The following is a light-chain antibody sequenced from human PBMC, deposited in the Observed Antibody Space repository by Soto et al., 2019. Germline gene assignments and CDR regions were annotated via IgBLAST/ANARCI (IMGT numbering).Light chain of an antibody. CDR1: SANIGSSY. V-gene: IGLV1-47*01. CDR2: RNS. Sequence: QLVLTQPPATSGTPGQRVTISCSGSSANIGSSYVYWYQQVPGTAPRLLIYRNSQRPSGVPDRFSGSKSATSASLTISGLRSEDESDYYCSTWDDSLSAWVFGGGTKLTVL. CDR3: STWDDSLSAWV. J-gene: IGLJ3*02.